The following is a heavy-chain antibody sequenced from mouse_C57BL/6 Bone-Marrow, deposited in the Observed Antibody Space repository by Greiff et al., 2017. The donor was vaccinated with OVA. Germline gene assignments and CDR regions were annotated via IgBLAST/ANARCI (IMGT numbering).Heavy chain of an antibody. CDR1: GYTFTDYN. CDR2: INPNNGGT. D-gene: IGHD2-1*01. CDR3: ARGAGNSYWYFDV. J-gene: IGHJ1*03. Sequence: VQLKESGPELVKPGASVKMSCKASGYTFTDYNMHWVKQSHGKSLEWIGYINPNNGGTSYNQKFKGKATLTVNKSSSTAYMELRSLTSEDSAVYYCARGAGNSYWYFDVWGTGTTVTVSS. V-gene: IGHV1-22*01.